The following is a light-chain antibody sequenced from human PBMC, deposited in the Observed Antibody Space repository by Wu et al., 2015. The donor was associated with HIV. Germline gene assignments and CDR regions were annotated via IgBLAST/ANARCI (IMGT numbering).Light chain of an antibody. V-gene: IGKV1-5*03. CDR2: QAS. J-gene: IGKJ2*01. CDR3: QEYSGHQYN. CDR1: QNIRSW. Sequence: DVQMTQSPSTLSASVGDRVTITCRASQNIRSWLAWYQQKPGKAPKLLIYQASNLETGVPSRFSGRGSGTDFTLAINSLQPDDFATYYCQEYSGHQYNFGRGPSWRSN.